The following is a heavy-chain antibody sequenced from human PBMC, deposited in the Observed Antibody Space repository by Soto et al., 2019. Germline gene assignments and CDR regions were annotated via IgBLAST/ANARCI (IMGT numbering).Heavy chain of an antibody. CDR1: GGSISSYY. Sequence: SETLSLTCTVSGGSISSYYWSWIRQPPGKGLEWIGYIYYSGSTNYNPSLKSRVTISVDTSKNQFSLKLSSVTAADTAVYYCARVRPSSIAARLIWFDPWGQGTLVTVSS. D-gene: IGHD6-6*01. CDR2: IYYSGST. V-gene: IGHV4-59*01. J-gene: IGHJ5*02. CDR3: ARVRPSSIAARLIWFDP.